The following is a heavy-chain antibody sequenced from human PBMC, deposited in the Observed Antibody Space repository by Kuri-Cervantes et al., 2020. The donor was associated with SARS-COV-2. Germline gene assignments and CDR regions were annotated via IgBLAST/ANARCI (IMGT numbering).Heavy chain of an antibody. CDR1: GASFSTYY. D-gene: IGHD3-16*01. Sequence: SETLSLTCTVSGASFSTYYWSWIRQAPGKGLEWIGHVSYIGETIYNPSLDSRLRISVDRSQNQLSLRLTSATAADTAMYYCARHPQTAEGVWHYYFADWGQGALVTVSA. V-gene: IGHV4-59*08. CDR3: ARHPQTAEGVWHYYFAD. CDR2: VSYIGET. J-gene: IGHJ4*02.